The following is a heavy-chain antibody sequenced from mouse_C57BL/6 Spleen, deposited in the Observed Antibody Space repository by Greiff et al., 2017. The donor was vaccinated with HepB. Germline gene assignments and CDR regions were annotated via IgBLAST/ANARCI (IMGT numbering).Heavy chain of an antibody. CDR2: ISDGGSYT. V-gene: IGHV5-4*01. CDR3: ARDEGLRYYAMDY. D-gene: IGHD1-1*01. J-gene: IGHJ4*01. CDR1: GFTFSSYA. Sequence: EVKLMESGGGLVKPGGSLKLSCAASGFTFSSYAMSWVRQTPEKRLEWVATISDGGSYTYYPDNVKGRFTISRDNAKNNLYLQMSHLKSEDTAMYYCARDEGLRYYAMDYWGQGTSVTVSS.